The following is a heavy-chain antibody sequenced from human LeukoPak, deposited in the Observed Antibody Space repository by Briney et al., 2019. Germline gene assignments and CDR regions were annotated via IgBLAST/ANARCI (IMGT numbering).Heavy chain of an antibody. J-gene: IGHJ4*02. D-gene: IGHD5-18*01. CDR2: IYTSEST. CDR3: ARAERGYSYGYVGY. CDR1: GGSISSCSYY. Sequence: PLSLTCTVSGGSISSCSYYWSWIRQPGGKGLEWIGRIYTSESTNYNRPLKRRVTISVATSKNQSSLKLSSVTAADTAVYYCARAERGYSYGYVGYWGQGTLVTVSS. V-gene: IGHV4-61*02.